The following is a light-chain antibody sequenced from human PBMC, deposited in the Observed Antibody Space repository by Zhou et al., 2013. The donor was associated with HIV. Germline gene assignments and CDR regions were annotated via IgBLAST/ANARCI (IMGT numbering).Light chain of an antibody. CDR1: QSVSSSY. V-gene: IGKV3-20*01. CDR3: QQYDGSPWT. J-gene: IGKJ1*01. CDR2: GTS. Sequence: EIVLTQSPGTLSLSPGERATLSCRASQSVSSSYLAWYQQKPGQAPRLLIYGTSSRATGIPDRFSGRGSGTDFTLTISRLEPEDFAVYHCQQYDGSPWTFGQGTKVEI.